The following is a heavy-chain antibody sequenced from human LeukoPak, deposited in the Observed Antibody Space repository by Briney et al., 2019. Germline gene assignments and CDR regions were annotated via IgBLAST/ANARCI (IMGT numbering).Heavy chain of an antibody. CDR1: GFTLSSYK. V-gene: IGHV3-48*03. J-gene: IGHJ3*02. D-gene: IGHD2-15*01. CDR2: ISSSGSTI. CDR3: ASQAAVGPGGAFDI. Sequence: GGSLRLSCAASGFTLSSYKMNWIRQAPGKGLEWVSYISSSGSTIYYADSVKGRFTISRDNAKNSLYLQMNSLRAEDTAVYYCASQAAVGPGGAFDIWGQGTMVTVSS.